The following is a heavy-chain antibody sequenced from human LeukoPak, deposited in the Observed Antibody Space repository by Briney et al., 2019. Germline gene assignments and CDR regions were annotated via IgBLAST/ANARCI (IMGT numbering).Heavy chain of an antibody. CDR1: GYTFTGYY. Sequence: ASVKVSCKASGYTFTGYYMHWVRQAPGKGLEWMGGFDPEDGETIYAQKFQGRVTMTEDTSTDTAYMELSSLRSEDTAVYYCATPYSSGWPRGYYYYYGMDVWGQGTTVTVSS. D-gene: IGHD6-19*01. CDR3: ATPYSSGWPRGYYYYYGMDV. V-gene: IGHV1-24*01. J-gene: IGHJ6*02. CDR2: FDPEDGET.